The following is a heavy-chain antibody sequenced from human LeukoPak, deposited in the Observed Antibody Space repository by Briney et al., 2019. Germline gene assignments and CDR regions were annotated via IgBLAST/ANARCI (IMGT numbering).Heavy chain of an antibody. CDR2: INPNSGDT. Sequence: ASVKVSCTASVYTFTGYYMHCVRQAPGQGLVWMGWINPNSGDTKYAQKFQGRGTMTRDTSISAAYMELSRLRSDDTAVYYCATQRGSYLWGTDFDYWGQGTLVTVSS. CDR3: ATQRGSYLWGTDFDY. D-gene: IGHD3-16*01. J-gene: IGHJ4*02. V-gene: IGHV1-2*02. CDR1: VYTFTGYY.